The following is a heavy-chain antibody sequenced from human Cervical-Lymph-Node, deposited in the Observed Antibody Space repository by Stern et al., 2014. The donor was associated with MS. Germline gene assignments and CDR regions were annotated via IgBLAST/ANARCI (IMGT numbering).Heavy chain of an antibody. CDR1: GYTFIDYY. Sequence: QVQLVESGAEVKKPGASVTVSCRTSGYTFIDYYIHWVRQAPRQGLEWMGIINLSDGATTYAQKFQGRVTMTRDTSTNTAYMQLGSLTSEDTAVFFCAREGADNDAFDVWGQGTMVTVSS. CDR3: AREGADNDAFDV. V-gene: IGHV1-46*03. CDR2: INLSDGAT. J-gene: IGHJ3*01. D-gene: IGHD1-26*01.